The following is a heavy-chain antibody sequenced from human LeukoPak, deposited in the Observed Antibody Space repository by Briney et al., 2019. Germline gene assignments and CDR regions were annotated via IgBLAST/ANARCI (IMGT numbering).Heavy chain of an antibody. V-gene: IGHV1-2*02. D-gene: IGHD2-21*01. CDR1: GYTVTGHY. CDR3: FSHSYSDAFDI. CDR2: INPNSGGT. J-gene: IGHJ3*02. Sequence: ASVKVSCKASGYTVTGHYMHWVRQAPGQGLEWMGWINPNSGGTNYAQKFQGRVTMTRDTSISTAYMELSRLRSDDTAVYYCFSHSYSDAFDIWGQGTMVTVSS.